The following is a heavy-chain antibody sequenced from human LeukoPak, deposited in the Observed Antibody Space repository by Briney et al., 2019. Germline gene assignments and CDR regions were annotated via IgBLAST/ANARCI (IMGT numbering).Heavy chain of an antibody. CDR1: GYSSTSYW. Sequence: GESLKIPCKGSGYSSTSYWIGWLRRLPGKGLEWMGFIYPGDSDTRYSPSFKGQVTISADKSSSTAYLQWSSLKASDTAMYYCARHMRSPDGDAFDSWGQGTMVTVSS. CDR3: ARHMRSPDGDAFDS. D-gene: IGHD3-10*01. J-gene: IGHJ3*02. CDR2: IYPGDSDT. V-gene: IGHV5-51*01.